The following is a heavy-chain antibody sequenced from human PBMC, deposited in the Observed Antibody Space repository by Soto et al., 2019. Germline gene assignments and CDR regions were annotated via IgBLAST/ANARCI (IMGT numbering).Heavy chain of an antibody. D-gene: IGHD3-3*01. CDR2: ISSSSSTI. V-gene: IGHV3-48*01. CDR3: ARDSGYDFWSGSPRYYYYYYMDV. Sequence: EVQLVESGGGLVQPGGSLRLSCAASGFTFSSYSMNWVRQAPGKGLEWVSYISSSSSTIYYADSVKGRFTISRDNAKNALYLQMSGLRAEYTAVYYCARDSGYDFWSGSPRYYYYYYMDVWGKGTTVTVSS. J-gene: IGHJ6*03. CDR1: GFTFSSYS.